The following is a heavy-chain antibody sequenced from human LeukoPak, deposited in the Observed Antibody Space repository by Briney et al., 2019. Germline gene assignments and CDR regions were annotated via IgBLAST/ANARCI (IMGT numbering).Heavy chain of an antibody. CDR2: LYSGGTT. CDR1: GFSVSSNY. Sequence: GGSLRLSCAASGFSVSSNYVSWVRQAPGKGLEWVSVLYSGGTTYYADSVKGRFTISRDNSKNTLYLQMNSLRAEDTAVYYCAGRYDSSGYPLHWGQGTLVTVSS. J-gene: IGHJ4*02. D-gene: IGHD3-22*01. V-gene: IGHV3-53*01. CDR3: AGRYDSSGYPLH.